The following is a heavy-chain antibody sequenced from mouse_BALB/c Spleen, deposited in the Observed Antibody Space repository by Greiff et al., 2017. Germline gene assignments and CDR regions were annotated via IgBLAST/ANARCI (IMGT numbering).Heavy chain of an antibody. D-gene: IGHD2-1*01. V-gene: IGHV5-6-5*01. Sequence: EVMLVESGGGLVKPGGSLKITCAASGFTFSSYAMYWVRQTPEKRLEWVGSISSGGSTYYTDSVMCRFTISSDNARNILYLQMNSLRSEDTAMYYCADYCNYGFAYWGQGTLVTVSA. CDR2: ISSGGST. J-gene: IGHJ3*01. CDR3: ADYCNYGFAY. CDR1: GFTFSSYA.